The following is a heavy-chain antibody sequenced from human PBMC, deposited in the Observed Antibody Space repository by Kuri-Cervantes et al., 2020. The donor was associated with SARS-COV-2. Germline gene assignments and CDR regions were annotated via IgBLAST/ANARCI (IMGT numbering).Heavy chain of an antibody. D-gene: IGHD2-2*02. CDR3: ARGRVAPAGILFNS. Sequence: SVKVSCKASGGTFRNYAISWVRQAPGQGLEWMGGITPVFSAPKYAQNFQDRVTITADKSTNTAYMDLSGLTSEDTAVYYCARGRVAPAGILFNSWGQGTLVTVSS. J-gene: IGHJ5*02. CDR1: GGTFRNYA. CDR2: ITPVFSAP. V-gene: IGHV1-69*06.